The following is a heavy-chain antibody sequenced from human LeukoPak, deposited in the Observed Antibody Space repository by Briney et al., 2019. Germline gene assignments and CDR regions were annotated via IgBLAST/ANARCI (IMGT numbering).Heavy chain of an antibody. CDR1: GFTFNSFF. CDR3: VRDLGHSRHYFEY. V-gene: IGHV3-7*01. J-gene: IGHJ4*02. D-gene: IGHD7-27*01. Sequence: GGSLRLSCAASGFTFNSFFLNWVRLTPGRELEWVACISQDGSETFYMDSVRGRFTISRDNTKNSLSVQMDSLRAEDTAVYFCVRDLGHSRHYFEYWGQGALVTVSS. CDR2: ISQDGSET.